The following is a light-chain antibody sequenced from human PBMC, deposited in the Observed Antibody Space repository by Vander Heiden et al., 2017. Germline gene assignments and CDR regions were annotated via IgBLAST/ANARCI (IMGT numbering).Light chain of an antibody. V-gene: IGLV3-1*01. J-gene: IGLJ2*01. CDR3: QAWDSSTVV. CDR1: TLGDKY. Sequence: SYELTQPPSVSVSPGQPASITCSGDTLGDKYACWYQQKPGQSPVLVIYKDSKRPSGIPERFSGSNSGNTATLTISGTQAMDEADYYCQAWDSSTVVFGGGTKLTVL. CDR2: KDS.